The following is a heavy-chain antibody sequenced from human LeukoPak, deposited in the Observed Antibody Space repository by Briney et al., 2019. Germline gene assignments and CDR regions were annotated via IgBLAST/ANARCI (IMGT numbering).Heavy chain of an antibody. J-gene: IGHJ4*02. Sequence: GGSLRLSCAASGFAFSSYSMNWVRQAPGKGLEWVSSISSSSSYIYYADSVKGRFTISRDNAKNSLYLQMNSLRAEDTAVYYCARPGSYYYDGSPYYFDYWGQGTLVTVSS. CDR3: ARPGSYYYDGSPYYFDY. D-gene: IGHD3-22*01. CDR1: GFAFSSYS. CDR2: ISSSSSYI. V-gene: IGHV3-21*01.